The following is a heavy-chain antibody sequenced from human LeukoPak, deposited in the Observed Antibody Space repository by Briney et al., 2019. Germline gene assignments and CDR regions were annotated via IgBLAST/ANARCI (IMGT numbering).Heavy chain of an antibody. CDR2: LDPEDGET. Sequence: ASVKVSCKVSGYTLTELSMHWVRQAPGKGLEWMGGLDPEDGETIYAQKFQGRVTMTEDTSTDTAYMELSSLRSEDTAVYYCATDLGYCSSTSCYSIGWGQGTLVTVSS. J-gene: IGHJ4*02. CDR1: GYTLTELS. CDR3: ATDLGYCSSTSCYSIG. D-gene: IGHD2-2*01. V-gene: IGHV1-24*01.